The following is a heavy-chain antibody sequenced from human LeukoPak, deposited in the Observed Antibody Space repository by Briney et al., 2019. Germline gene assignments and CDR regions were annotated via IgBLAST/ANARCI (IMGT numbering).Heavy chain of an antibody. CDR2: IDTDGTVT. J-gene: IGHJ4*02. V-gene: IGHV3-74*01. CDR1: GFTFSKYW. Sequence: GGSLRLSCAASGFTFSKYWMLWVRHAPGKGLESVSRIDTDGTVTTYADSVKGRFTVSRDNADNTMFLQMNSVRDEDTAVYYCATKQWLAPPPDSWGQGTPVTVSS. CDR3: ATKQWLAPPPDS. D-gene: IGHD6-19*01.